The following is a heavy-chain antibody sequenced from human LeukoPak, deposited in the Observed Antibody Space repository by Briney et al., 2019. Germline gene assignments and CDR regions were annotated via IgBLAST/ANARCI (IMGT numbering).Heavy chain of an antibody. CDR1: GYTFTSYA. V-gene: IGHV1-3*01. CDR2: INAGNGNT. Sequence: ASVKVSCKASGYTFTSYAMHWVRQAPGQRLEWMGWINAGNGNTKYSQKFQGRVTMTRDTSTSTVYMELSSLRSEDTAVYYCARPSSGSLDYWGQGTLVTVSS. D-gene: IGHD3-10*01. J-gene: IGHJ4*02. CDR3: ARPSSGSLDY.